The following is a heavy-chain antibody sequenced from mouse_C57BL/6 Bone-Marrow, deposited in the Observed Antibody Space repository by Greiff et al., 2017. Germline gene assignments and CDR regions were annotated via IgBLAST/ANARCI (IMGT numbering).Heavy chain of an antibody. Sequence: EVMLVESGGGLVQSGRSLRLSCATSGFTFSDFYMEWVRQAPGKGLEWIAASRNKANDYTTEYSASVKGRFIVSRDTSQSILYLQMNALRAEDTANYYCAKNYYGSSPFAYWGQGTLVTVSA. CDR2: SRNKANDYTT. J-gene: IGHJ3*01. D-gene: IGHD1-1*01. V-gene: IGHV7-1*01. CDR3: AKNYYGSSPFAY. CDR1: GFTFSDFY.